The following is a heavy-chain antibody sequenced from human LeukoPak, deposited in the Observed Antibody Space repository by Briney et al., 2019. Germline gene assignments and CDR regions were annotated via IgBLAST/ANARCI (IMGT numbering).Heavy chain of an antibody. CDR1: GGSSSGYH. D-gene: IGHD4-23*01. J-gene: IGHJ4*02. V-gene: IGHV4-34*01. CDR2: INDRGHT. Sequence: PSETLSLTCAVHGGSSSGYHWNWICQSPGKGLGWIGEINDRGHTNNNPSLESGITLSLDTPTSKSSLRLSALTAANTAVSYCARDPTTVVTTPYYFDFWGQGTLVTVSS. CDR3: ARDPTTVVTTPYYFDF.